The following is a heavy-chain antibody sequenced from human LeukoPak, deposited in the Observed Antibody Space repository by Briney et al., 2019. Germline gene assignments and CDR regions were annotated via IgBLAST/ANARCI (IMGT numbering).Heavy chain of an antibody. V-gene: IGHV3-21*01. CDR1: GFTFSSYS. Sequence: GGSLRLSCAASGFTFSSYSMNWVRQAPGKGLEWVSSISSSSSYIYYADSVKGRFTISRDNAKNSLYLQLNSLRAEDTAVYYCARDRSKSNYFDYWGQGTLVTVSS. J-gene: IGHJ4*02. D-gene: IGHD1-26*01. CDR2: ISSSSSYI. CDR3: ARDRSKSNYFDY.